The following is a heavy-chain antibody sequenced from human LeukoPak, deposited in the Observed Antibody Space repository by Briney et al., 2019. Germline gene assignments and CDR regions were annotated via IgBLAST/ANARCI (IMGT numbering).Heavy chain of an antibody. Sequence: PGGSLRLPCAASGFTFSRFAMTWVRQAPGRGLEWVSTISPDGESTHYADSVKGRFTVSRDNSKNTLYLQMNSLRVEDTAVYYCARDLAWGAFDYWGQGTLVTVSS. CDR1: GFTFSRFA. V-gene: IGHV3-23*01. D-gene: IGHD7-27*01. J-gene: IGHJ4*02. CDR3: ARDLAWGAFDY. CDR2: ISPDGEST.